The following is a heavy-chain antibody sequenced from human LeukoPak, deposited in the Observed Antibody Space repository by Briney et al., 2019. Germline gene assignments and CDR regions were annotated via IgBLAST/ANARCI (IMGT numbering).Heavy chain of an antibody. D-gene: IGHD1-26*01. V-gene: IGHV4-61*02. Sequence: SETLSLTCTVSGGSISSESYFWSWIRQPAGKGLEWIGRIYTSGSTNYSPSLKSRVTISVDTSRNQFSLNLTSVTAADTAMYYCARVGGSYDFDYWGQGTLVTVSS. J-gene: IGHJ4*02. CDR2: IYTSGST. CDR1: GGSISSESYF. CDR3: ARVGGSYDFDY.